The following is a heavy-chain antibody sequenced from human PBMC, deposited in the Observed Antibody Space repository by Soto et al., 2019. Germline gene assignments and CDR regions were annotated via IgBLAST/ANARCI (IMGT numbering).Heavy chain of an antibody. V-gene: IGHV1-3*01. CDR1: GYTFTSYA. CDR2: INAGNGNT. Sequence: QVQLVQSGAEVKKPGASVKVSCKASGYTFTSYAMHWVRQAPGQRLEWMGWINAGNGNTKYSQKFQGRVTITRDTSASTAYMDLSSLRSEDTALYYCARSIRLAWDYWGQGTLVTVSS. J-gene: IGHJ4*02. CDR3: ARSIRLAWDY. D-gene: IGHD3-3*02.